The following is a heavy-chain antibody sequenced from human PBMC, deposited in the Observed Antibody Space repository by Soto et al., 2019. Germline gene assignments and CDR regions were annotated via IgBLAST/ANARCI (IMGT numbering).Heavy chain of an antibody. J-gene: IGHJ3*02. Sequence: QVQLVESGGGVVQPGRSLRLSCAASGFTFSSYGMHWVRQAPGKVLEWVAVIWYDGSNKYCADSVKGRFTISRDNSKNPLYLQMNSLRAEATAVYYCASHPGYCSGGSCYSRDAFDIWGQRTMITVSS. CDR3: ASHPGYCSGGSCYSRDAFDI. CDR2: IWYDGSNK. V-gene: IGHV3-33*01. CDR1: GFTFSSYG. D-gene: IGHD2-15*01.